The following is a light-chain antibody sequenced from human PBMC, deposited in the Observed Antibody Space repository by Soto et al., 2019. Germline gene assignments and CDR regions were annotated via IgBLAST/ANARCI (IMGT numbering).Light chain of an antibody. CDR1: NIESLS. CDR2: DDS. Sequence: SYELTQLPSVSVAPGQTARLTCAGNNIESLSVHWYQQRPGRAPVVVVHDDSDRPSGIPDRFSGSDSGNTATLTISRVEAGDEADYYCQVWDTTGDHWVFGGGTKLTVL. V-gene: IGLV3-21*02. J-gene: IGLJ3*02. CDR3: QVWDTTGDHWV.